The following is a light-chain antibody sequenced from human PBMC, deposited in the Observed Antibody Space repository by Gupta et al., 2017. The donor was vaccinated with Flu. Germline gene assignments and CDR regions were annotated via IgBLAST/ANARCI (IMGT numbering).Light chain of an antibody. Sequence: QSALTQTASVSGSPGQSITISCTGTSNDVGGYNFVSWYEQHPGKAPRLLIYEVSNRPSGVSNRFSGSKSGNTASLTISGLQAEDEGNYYCCSYTTSYTLVFGGGTKLTVL. CDR3: CSYTTSYTLV. J-gene: IGLJ3*02. V-gene: IGLV2-14*01. CDR2: EVS. CDR1: SNDVGGYNF.